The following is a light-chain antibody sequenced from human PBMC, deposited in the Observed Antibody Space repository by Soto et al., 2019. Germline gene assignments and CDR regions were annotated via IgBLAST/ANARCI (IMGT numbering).Light chain of an antibody. CDR2: EVT. Sequence: QSVLTQPASVSGSPGQSITVSCTGTSSDIGDYNYVSWYQQHPGKAPKVIIYEVTNRPSGVSNRFSGSKSGNTASLTISGLQAEDEADYYCSSYAGSNNLYVFGTGTKLTVL. CDR3: SSYAGSNNLYV. V-gene: IGLV2-14*01. J-gene: IGLJ1*01. CDR1: SSDIGDYNY.